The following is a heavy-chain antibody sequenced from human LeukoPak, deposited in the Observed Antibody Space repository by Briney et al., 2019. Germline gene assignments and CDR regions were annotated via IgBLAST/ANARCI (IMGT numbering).Heavy chain of an antibody. J-gene: IGHJ5*02. V-gene: IGHV4-39*01. D-gene: IGHD3-10*01. CDR1: GGSINSSSYY. CDR3: ARRGGYYGSGKTYWFDP. Sequence: SETLSLTCTVSGGSINSSSYYWVWIRQPPGKGLEWIGTIYYTGSPYYNPSLKSRVTISIDTSKNQFSLKLSSVTAADTAVYYCARRGGYYGSGKTYWFDPSCQGTLVTVSS. CDR2: IYYTGSP.